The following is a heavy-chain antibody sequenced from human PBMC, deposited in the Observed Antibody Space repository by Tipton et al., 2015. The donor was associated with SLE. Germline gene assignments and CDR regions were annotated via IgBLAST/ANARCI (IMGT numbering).Heavy chain of an antibody. D-gene: IGHD3-22*01. CDR1: GGFISSHY. V-gene: IGHV4-59*11. CDR2: IYYSGST. J-gene: IGHJ3*02. Sequence: TLSLTCTVSGGFISSHYWSWIRQPPGKGLAWIGYIYYSGSTNYNPSLKSRVTISVDTSKNQFSLKLSSVTAADTAVYYCARESSGGKGAFDIWGQGTMVTVSS. CDR3: ARESSGGKGAFDI.